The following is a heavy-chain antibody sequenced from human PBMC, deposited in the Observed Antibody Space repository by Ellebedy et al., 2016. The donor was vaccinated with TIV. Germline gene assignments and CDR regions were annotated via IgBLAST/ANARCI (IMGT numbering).Heavy chain of an antibody. Sequence: ASVKVSXXASGYTFTGYYMHWVRQAPGQGLEWMGWINPNSGGTNYAQKFQGRVTMTRDTSISTAYMELSRLRSDDTAVYYCARDQSIAAAGTDFDYWGQGTLVTVSS. J-gene: IGHJ4*02. CDR1: GYTFTGYY. V-gene: IGHV1-2*02. D-gene: IGHD6-13*01. CDR3: ARDQSIAAAGTDFDY. CDR2: INPNSGGT.